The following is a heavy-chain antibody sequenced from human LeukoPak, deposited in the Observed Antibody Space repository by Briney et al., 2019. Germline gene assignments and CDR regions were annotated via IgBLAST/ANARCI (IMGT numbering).Heavy chain of an antibody. D-gene: IGHD2-15*01. CDR3: ATDHHPSYGGRSHYYYMDV. Sequence: ASVKVSCKASGYTFTGYYMHWVRQAPGQGLEWMGWINPNSGGTNYAQKFQGRITLTTDESTSTAYMDLSDLGTDDTAVYYCATDHHPSYGGRSHYYYMDVWGKGTTVTVSS. J-gene: IGHJ6*03. CDR1: GYTFTGYY. V-gene: IGHV1-2*02. CDR2: INPNSGGT.